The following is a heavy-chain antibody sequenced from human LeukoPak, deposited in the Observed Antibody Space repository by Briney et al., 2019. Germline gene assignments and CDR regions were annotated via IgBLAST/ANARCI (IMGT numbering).Heavy chain of an antibody. CDR1: GGSFSGYY. J-gene: IGHJ6*02. Sequence: SETLSLTCAVYGGSFSGYYWSWIRQPPGKGLEWIGEINHSGSTNYNPSLKSRVTMSIDTSKNQFSLKLSSVTAADTAVYYCARDFRGNYGSRGMDVWGQGATVTVSS. CDR2: INHSGST. CDR3: ARDFRGNYGSRGMDV. V-gene: IGHV4-34*01. D-gene: IGHD3-16*01.